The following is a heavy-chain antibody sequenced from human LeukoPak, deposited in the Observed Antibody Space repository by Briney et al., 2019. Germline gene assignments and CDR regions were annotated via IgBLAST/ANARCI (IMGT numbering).Heavy chain of an antibody. CDR3: TRPFQAYCGGDCLSGGYDY. V-gene: IGHV3-73*01. CDR2: IRSKANSYAT. Sequence: PGGSLRLSCAASGFTFSGSAMHWVRQASGKGLEWVGRIRSKANSYATAYAASVKGRFTISRDDSKNTAYLQMNSLKTEDTAVYYCTRPFQAYCGGDCLSGGYDYWGQGTLVTVSS. D-gene: IGHD2-21*02. J-gene: IGHJ4*02. CDR1: GFTFSGSA.